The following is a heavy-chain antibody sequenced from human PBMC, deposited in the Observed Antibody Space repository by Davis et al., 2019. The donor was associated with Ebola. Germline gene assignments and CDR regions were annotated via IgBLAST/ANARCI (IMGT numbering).Heavy chain of an antibody. CDR2: VIPMLGSA. J-gene: IGHJ6*02. Sequence: SVKVSCKASGGTFSSYAISWVRQAPGQGPEWMGGVIPMLGSANYAPKFQGRVTITADEFTSTAYMELSSLRSEDTAVYYCAIRITGPNEYYYTMDVWGQGTTVTVSS. D-gene: IGHD1-20*01. CDR3: AIRITGPNEYYYTMDV. V-gene: IGHV1-69*13. CDR1: GGTFSSYA.